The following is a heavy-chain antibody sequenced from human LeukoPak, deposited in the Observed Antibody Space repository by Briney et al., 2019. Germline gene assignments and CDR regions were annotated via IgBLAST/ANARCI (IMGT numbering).Heavy chain of an antibody. Sequence: GGSLRLSCVVSGFNSEDHAMHWVRQAPGKGLEWVSGIYWSSSGTGYADSVKGRFTVSRDSAKNSLYLQMNSLRAEDTAVYYCARRNAMDVWGQGITVIVFS. J-gene: IGHJ6*02. V-gene: IGHV3-9*02. CDR2: IYWSSSGT. CDR1: GFNSEDHA. CDR3: ARRNAMDV.